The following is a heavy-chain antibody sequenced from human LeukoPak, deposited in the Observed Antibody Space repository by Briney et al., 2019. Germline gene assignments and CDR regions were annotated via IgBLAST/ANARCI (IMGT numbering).Heavy chain of an antibody. CDR1: GFTFSSYS. V-gene: IGHV3-21*01. D-gene: IGHD2-2*01. CDR2: ISSSSSYI. CDR3: ARDIGQLLPTYMDV. Sequence: GGSLRLSCAASGFTFSSYSMNWVRQAPGKGLEWVSSISSSSSYIYYADSVKGRFTISRDNAKNSLYLQMNSLRAEDTAVYYCARDIGQLLPTYMDVWGKGTTVTVSS. J-gene: IGHJ6*03.